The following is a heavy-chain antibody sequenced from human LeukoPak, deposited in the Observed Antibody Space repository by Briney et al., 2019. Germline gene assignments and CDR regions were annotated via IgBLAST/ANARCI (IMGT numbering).Heavy chain of an antibody. CDR3: ARDHNNYYGSGSYYNVFSDVFDI. CDR2: IHWNGGRT. CDR1: GFTFDDYG. D-gene: IGHD3-10*01. Sequence: GGSLRLSCAASGFTFDDYGMSWVRQAPGKGLEWVAGIHWNGGRTGYADSVKGRFTISRDNAKNSLYLQMNSLRAEDTALYYCARDHNNYYGSGSYYNVFSDVFDIWGQGTMVTVSS. V-gene: IGHV3-20*04. J-gene: IGHJ3*02.